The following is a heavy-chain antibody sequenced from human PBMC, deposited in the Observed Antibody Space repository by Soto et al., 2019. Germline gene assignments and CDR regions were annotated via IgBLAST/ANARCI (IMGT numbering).Heavy chain of an antibody. CDR2: VSPTGDTV. CDR1: GFRFEQYV. Sequence: VQVVASGGGLVQPGRSLRLSCAVSGFRFEQYVMHWVRQAPGKGLECVSTVSPTGDTVAYADSVEGRFALSRDNAKNALYLQMNSLKGNDTALYYCLKDAPNGSIDDWGQGTLVTVSS. D-gene: IGHD3-10*01. CDR3: LKDAPNGSIDD. V-gene: IGHV3-9*01. J-gene: IGHJ4*02.